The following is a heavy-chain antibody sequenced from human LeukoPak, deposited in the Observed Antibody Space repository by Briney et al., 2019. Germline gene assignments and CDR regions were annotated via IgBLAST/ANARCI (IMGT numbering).Heavy chain of an antibody. D-gene: IGHD6-19*01. J-gene: IGHJ1*01. CDR3: AKSSGYYVEYFQD. Sequence: GGSLRLSCASSRIIVSSYGISLVGQAPGKGLEWVSTISGSGGSTYYADSVKGRFTISRDNSKNTLYVQMNSLRAEDTAVYYCAKSSGYYVEYFQDWGQGTLVTVSS. V-gene: IGHV3-23*01. CDR2: ISGSGGST. CDR1: RIIVSSYG.